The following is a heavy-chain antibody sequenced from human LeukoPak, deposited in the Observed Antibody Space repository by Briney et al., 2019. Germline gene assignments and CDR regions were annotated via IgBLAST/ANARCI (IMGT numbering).Heavy chain of an antibody. CDR1: GFTVSSNY. D-gene: IGHD3-22*01. CDR2: IYSGGSI. CDR3: ARVMNYYDSSGYYYFNDY. Sequence: PGGSLRLSCAASGFTVSSNYMSWVRQAPGKGLEWVSVIYSGGSIYYADSVKGRFTISRDNSKNTLYLQMNSLRAEDTAVYYCARVMNYYDSSGYYYFNDYWGQGTLVTVSS. J-gene: IGHJ4*02. V-gene: IGHV3-66*01.